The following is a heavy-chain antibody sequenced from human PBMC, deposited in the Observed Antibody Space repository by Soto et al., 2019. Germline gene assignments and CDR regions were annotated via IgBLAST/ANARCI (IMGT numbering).Heavy chain of an antibody. Sequence: PSETLSLTCTVSGGSISSSSYYWGWIRQPPGKGLKWIGSIYYRGSAYYNPSLKSRVTISVDTSKNQFSLKLSSVTAADTAVYYCASINGYFDLWGRGTLVTVSS. CDR3: ASINGYFDL. CDR1: GGSISSSSYY. CDR2: IYYRGSA. J-gene: IGHJ2*01. V-gene: IGHV4-39*01.